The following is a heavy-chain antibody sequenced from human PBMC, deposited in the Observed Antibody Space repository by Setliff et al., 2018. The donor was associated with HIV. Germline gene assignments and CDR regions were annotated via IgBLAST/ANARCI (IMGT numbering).Heavy chain of an antibody. V-gene: IGHV1-69*10. Sequence: GASVKVSCKASGFTFNHYALSWVRQAPGQRPEWMGGTNPQSDIANYAQRFQGRVTITADHSTTTTYMELTSLRADDTAVYYCVRVGPWYYARSGYLASCDYWGQGTLVTVSS. J-gene: IGHJ4*02. D-gene: IGHD3-22*01. CDR1: GFTFNHYA. CDR2: TNPQSDIA. CDR3: VRVGPWYYARSGYLASCDY.